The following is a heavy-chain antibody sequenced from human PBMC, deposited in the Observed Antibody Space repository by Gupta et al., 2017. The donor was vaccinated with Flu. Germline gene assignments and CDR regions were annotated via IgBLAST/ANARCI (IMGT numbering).Heavy chain of an antibody. CDR2: INHSGST. J-gene: IGHJ4*02. Sequence: QVQLQQWGAGLLKPSETLSLTCAVYGGSFSGYYWSWIRQPPGKGLEWIGEINHSGSTNYNPSLKSRVTISVDTSKNQFSLKLSSVTAADTAVYYCARALSGWYSQFDYWGQGTLVTVSS. CDR3: ARALSGWYSQFDY. D-gene: IGHD6-19*01. V-gene: IGHV4-34*01. CDR1: GGSFSGYY.